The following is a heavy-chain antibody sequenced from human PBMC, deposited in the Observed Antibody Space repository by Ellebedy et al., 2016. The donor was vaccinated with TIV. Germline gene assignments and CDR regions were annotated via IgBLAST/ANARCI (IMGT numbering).Heavy chain of an antibody. J-gene: IGHJ4*02. CDR1: GFTFSSTW. CDR2: MQADGSEK. Sequence: GGSLRLSXVASGFTFSSTWMTWVRQAPGKGLEWVANMQADGSEKFYVDSVKGRFTISRDNAKNSLYLQMNSLRAEDTALYYCARDPARGGYFDYWGQGTLVTVSS. CDR3: ARDPARGGYFDY. V-gene: IGHV3-7*01. D-gene: IGHD3-16*01.